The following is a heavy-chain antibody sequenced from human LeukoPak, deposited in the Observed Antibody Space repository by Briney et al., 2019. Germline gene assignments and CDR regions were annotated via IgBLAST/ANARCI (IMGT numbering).Heavy chain of an antibody. Sequence: PGGSLRLSCAASGFAFSNYEMSWVRQGPGKGLEWVSYISSSGSTIYYADSVKGRFTISRDNAKNTLYLQMKSLRAEDTAVYYCARGYDSSGYYYADAFDIWGQGTTVTVSS. J-gene: IGHJ3*02. CDR2: ISSSGSTI. D-gene: IGHD3-22*01. CDR1: GFAFSNYE. V-gene: IGHV3-48*03. CDR3: ARGYDSSGYYYADAFDI.